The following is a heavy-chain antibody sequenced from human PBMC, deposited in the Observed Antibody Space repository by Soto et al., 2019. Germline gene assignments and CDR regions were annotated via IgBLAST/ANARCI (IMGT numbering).Heavy chain of an antibody. V-gene: IGHV1-2*02. Sequence: QVQLVQSGAEVKKPGASVKVSCKASGYTFTGYYMHWVRQAPGQGLEWMGWINPNSGGTNYAQKFQGRVTMTRDTSIRTAYMELSRLRSDDTAVYYCARERSYYDSSGYYNWFDPWGQGTLVTVSS. CDR3: ARERSYYDSSGYYNWFDP. CDR1: GYTFTGYY. CDR2: INPNSGGT. J-gene: IGHJ5*02. D-gene: IGHD3-22*01.